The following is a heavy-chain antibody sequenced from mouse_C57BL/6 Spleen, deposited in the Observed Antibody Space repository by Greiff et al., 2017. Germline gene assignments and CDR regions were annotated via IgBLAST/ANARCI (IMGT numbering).Heavy chain of an antibody. J-gene: IGHJ2*01. Sequence: EVQLQQSGPELVKPGASVKISCKASGYSFTDYNMNWVKQSNGKSLEWIGVINPNYGTTSDNQKFKGKATLTVDQSSITAYMQRNSLTSEDSADYYCARRSSTGFDYWGQGTTLTVSS. CDR1: GYSFTDYN. CDR3: ARRSSTGFDY. CDR2: INPNYGTT. V-gene: IGHV1-39*01. D-gene: IGHD4-1*02.